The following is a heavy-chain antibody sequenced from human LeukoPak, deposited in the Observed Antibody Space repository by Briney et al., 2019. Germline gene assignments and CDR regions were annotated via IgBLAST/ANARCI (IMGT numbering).Heavy chain of an antibody. D-gene: IGHD3-10*01. CDR2: IYYSAST. Sequence: PSETLSLTCTVSGGSISSYYWSWIRQPPGKGLEWIGYIYYSASTNYSPSLKSRVTISVDTSKNQFSLKLSSVTAADTAVYYCAGSTRVRGVILDYWGQGTLVTVSS. V-gene: IGHV4-59*08. CDR3: AGSTRVRGVILDY. CDR1: GGSISSYY. J-gene: IGHJ4*02.